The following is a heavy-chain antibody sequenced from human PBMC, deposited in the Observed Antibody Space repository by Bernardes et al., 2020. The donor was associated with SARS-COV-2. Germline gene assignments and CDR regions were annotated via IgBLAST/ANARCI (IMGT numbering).Heavy chain of an antibody. Sequence: PETLSLTCAVYGGSFSGYYWSWIRQPPGKGLEWIGEINHSGSTNYNPSLKSRVTISVDTSKNQFSLKLSSVTAADTAVYYCARDRLNYYYMDVWGKGTTVTVSS. CDR2: INHSGST. D-gene: IGHD6-25*01. V-gene: IGHV4-34*01. J-gene: IGHJ6*03. CDR3: ARDRLNYYYMDV. CDR1: GGSFSGYY.